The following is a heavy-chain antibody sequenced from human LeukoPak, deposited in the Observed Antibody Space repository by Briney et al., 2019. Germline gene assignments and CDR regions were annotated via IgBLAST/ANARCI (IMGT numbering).Heavy chain of an antibody. D-gene: IGHD6-13*01. V-gene: IGHV3-30-3*01. J-gene: IGHJ4*02. CDR1: GSTFSSYA. CDR3: ARDIAAAGTTDY. Sequence: GRSLRLSCAASGSTFSSYAMHWVRQAPGKGLEWVAVISYDGSNKYYADSVKGRFTISRDNSKNTLYLQMNSLRAEDTAVYYCARDIAAAGTTDYWGQGTLVTVSS. CDR2: ISYDGSNK.